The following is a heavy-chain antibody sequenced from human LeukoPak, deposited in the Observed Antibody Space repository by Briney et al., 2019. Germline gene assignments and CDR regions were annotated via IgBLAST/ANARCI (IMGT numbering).Heavy chain of an antibody. CDR3: ARSDVDTGMYYFDY. Sequence: PGGSLRLSCAASGFTFSSYSMNWVRQAPGKGLEWVSSISSSSSYIYYADSVKGRFTISRDNAKNSPYLQMNSLRAEDTAVYYCARSDVDTGMYYFDYWGQGTLVTVSS. CDR2: ISSSSSYI. D-gene: IGHD5-18*01. J-gene: IGHJ4*02. V-gene: IGHV3-21*01. CDR1: GFTFSSYS.